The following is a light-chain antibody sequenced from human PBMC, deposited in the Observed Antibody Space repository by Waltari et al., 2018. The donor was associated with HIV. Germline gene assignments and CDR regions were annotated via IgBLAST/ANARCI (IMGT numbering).Light chain of an antibody. CDR1: SSNLRAGSE. Sequence: SVLTQPPSVSVAPGHRGTISCTGSSSNLRAGSEGPWYQQPPATAPKHLLSGNRNRPSGVPERFSGSKSGSSGPLVIKGPQAEGEADDYCQSYDRSLGGVVCGGGTRLTVL. J-gene: IGLJ2*01. CDR3: QSYDRSLGGVV. V-gene: IGLV1-40*01. CDR2: GNR.